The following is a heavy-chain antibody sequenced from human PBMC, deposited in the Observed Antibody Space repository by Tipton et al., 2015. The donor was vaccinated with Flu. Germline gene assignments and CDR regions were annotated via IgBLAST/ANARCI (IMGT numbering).Heavy chain of an antibody. CDR3: ARDHPPSITVLGEITDYFGMDV. J-gene: IGHJ6*02. D-gene: IGHD3-3*01. V-gene: IGHV3-11*01. Sequence: LSLTCAASGFTFSDYYMSWIRQAPGKGLEWVSHISSSGSTINYADSVKGRFTISRDNAKNSLYLQMNSLRAEDTAVYYCARDHPPSITVLGEITDYFGMDVWGQGTTVTVSS. CDR1: GFTFSDYY. CDR2: ISSSGSTI.